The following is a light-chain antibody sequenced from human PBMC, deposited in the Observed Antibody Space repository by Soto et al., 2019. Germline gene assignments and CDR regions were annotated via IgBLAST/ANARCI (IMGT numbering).Light chain of an antibody. CDR3: QQYYSPLWT. Sequence: DIVMTQSPDSLAVSLGEMATINCKSSQSVAYTSNKMPYVAWYQQKAGQPPKLLLYWSSTRASGVPDRFSVSGSGTDFTLTISSLQAEDVAVYYCQQYYSPLWTFGQGNKVQIK. CDR2: WSS. CDR1: QSVAYTSNKMPY. V-gene: IGKV4-1*01. J-gene: IGKJ1*01.